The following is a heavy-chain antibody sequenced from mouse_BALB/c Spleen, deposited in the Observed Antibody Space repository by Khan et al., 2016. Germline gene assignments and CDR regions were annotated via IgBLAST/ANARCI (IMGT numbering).Heavy chain of an antibody. CDR3: ASYDGSSYVRGMDY. CDR1: GDSITSGY. Sequence: VQLKESGPSLVKPSQALSLTCSVTGDSITSGYWNWIRKFPGIKLEYMGYITYSGSTYYNPSLKSRISITRDTSKNQYFLQLISVTTEDTATYYCASYDGSSYVRGMDYWGQGTSVTVSS. J-gene: IGHJ4*01. CDR2: ITYSGST. V-gene: IGHV3-8*02. D-gene: IGHD1-1*01.